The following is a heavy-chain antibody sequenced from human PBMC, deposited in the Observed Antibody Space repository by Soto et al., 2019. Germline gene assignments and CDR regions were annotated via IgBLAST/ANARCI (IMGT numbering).Heavy chain of an antibody. Sequence: SLRLSCAASGFTFSSYAMHWVRQAPGKGLEWVAVISYDGSNKYYADSVKGRFTISRDNSKNTLYLQMNSLRAEDTAVYYCARDKPLGMDVWGQGTTVTVSS. V-gene: IGHV3-30-3*01. J-gene: IGHJ6*02. CDR3: ARDKPLGMDV. CDR2: ISYDGSNK. CDR1: GFTFSSYA.